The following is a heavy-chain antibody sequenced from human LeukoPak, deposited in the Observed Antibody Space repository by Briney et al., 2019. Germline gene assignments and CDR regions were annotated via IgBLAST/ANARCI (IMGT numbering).Heavy chain of an antibody. Sequence: GASVKVSCKASGYTFTSNDINWVRQAPGQGLEWMGWINPNSGGTNYAQKFQGRVTMTRDTSISTAYMELSRLRSDDTAVYYCAREFDQLLYRKFDYWGQGTLVTVSS. CDR2: INPNSGGT. CDR1: GYTFTSND. CDR3: AREFDQLLYRKFDY. J-gene: IGHJ4*02. V-gene: IGHV1-2*02. D-gene: IGHD2-2*02.